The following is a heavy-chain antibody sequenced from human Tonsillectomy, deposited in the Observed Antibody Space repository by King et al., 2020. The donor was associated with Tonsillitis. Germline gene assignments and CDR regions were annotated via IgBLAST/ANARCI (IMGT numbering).Heavy chain of an antibody. CDR1: GFTFSSYW. CDR2: IKQDGSEE. Sequence: VQLVESGGGLVQPGGSLRLSCAASGFTFSSYWMSWVPPAPGQGLEWVGNIKQDGSEEYFVDSVKGRFTISRDNAKNALYLQKNSLRAEDTAVYYCARAFYGSGSYYWVYWGQGTLVTVSS. V-gene: IGHV3-7*03. J-gene: IGHJ4*02. D-gene: IGHD3-10*01. CDR3: ARAFYGSGSYYWVY.